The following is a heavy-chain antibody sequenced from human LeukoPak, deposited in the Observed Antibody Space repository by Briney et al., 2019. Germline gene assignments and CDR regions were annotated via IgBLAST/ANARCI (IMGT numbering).Heavy chain of an antibody. CDR1: GGSFSGYY. J-gene: IGHJ1*01. Sequence: SETLSLTCAVYGGSFSGYYWSWIRQPPGKGLEWIGYIYYSGSTNYNPSLKSRVTISVDTSKNQFSLKLSSVTAADTAVYYCAREGHSSSWTGRAEYFQHWGQGTLVTVSS. V-gene: IGHV4-59*01. D-gene: IGHD6-13*01. CDR3: AREGHSSSWTGRAEYFQH. CDR2: IYYSGST.